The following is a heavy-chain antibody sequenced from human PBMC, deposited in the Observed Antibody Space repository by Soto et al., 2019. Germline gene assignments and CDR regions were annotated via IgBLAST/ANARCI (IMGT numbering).Heavy chain of an antibody. CDR2: ISTYNGDT. Sequence: QVQLVQSGPEVRKPGASVKVSCEASGYTFTTSGISWVRQVPGQGLEWMGRISTYNGDTNSAQNFQGRVLMTADTSTGTAYMEVMSLKSDDTAVYYCARQGSWPYYYYGLDVWGQGTTVTVSS. V-gene: IGHV1-18*01. D-gene: IGHD1-26*01. CDR1: GYTFTTSG. J-gene: IGHJ6*02. CDR3: ARQGSWPYYYYGLDV.